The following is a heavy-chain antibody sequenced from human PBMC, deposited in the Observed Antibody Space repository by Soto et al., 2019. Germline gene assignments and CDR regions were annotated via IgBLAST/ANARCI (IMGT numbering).Heavy chain of an antibody. CDR1: GVSIRSYY. Sequence: ETLSLTCTVYGVSIRSYYWSWIRQPPGKGLEWIGYIYYSGSTNYNPSLKSRVTMSVDTSKNQFSLKLSSVTAADTAVYYCARDLGNGESRNDIDSWAQGT. CDR3: ARDLGNGESRNDIDS. V-gene: IGHV4-59*01. D-gene: IGHD2-8*01. J-gene: IGHJ1*01. CDR2: IYYSGST.